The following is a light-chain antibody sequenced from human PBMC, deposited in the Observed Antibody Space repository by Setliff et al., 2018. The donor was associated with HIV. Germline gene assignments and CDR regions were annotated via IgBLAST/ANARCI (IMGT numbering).Light chain of an antibody. CDR2: EVS. J-gene: IGLJ1*01. Sequence: QSVLTQPASVSGSPGQSIIISCTGTSSDVGTYNLVSWYQQHPGKAPKLMIYEVSYRPSGVSNRFSGSKSGNTASLTISGLQAEDEADYYCSSYTTSSTPYVFGTGTKVTVL. CDR1: SSDVGTYNL. CDR3: SSYTTSSTPYV. V-gene: IGLV2-14*02.